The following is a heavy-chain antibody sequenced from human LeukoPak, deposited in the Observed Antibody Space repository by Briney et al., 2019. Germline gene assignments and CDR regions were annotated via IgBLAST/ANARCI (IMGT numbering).Heavy chain of an antibody. CDR3: ARGITGTTLSPFDY. J-gene: IGHJ4*02. CDR2: IIPIFGTA. Sequence: ASVKVSCKASGGTFSSYAISWVRQAPGQGLEWMGGIIPIFGTANYAQKFQGRVTITADESTSTAYMELSSLRSEDTAVYYCARGITGTTLSPFDYWAREPWSPSPQ. V-gene: IGHV1-69*13. D-gene: IGHD1-20*01. CDR1: GGTFSSYA.